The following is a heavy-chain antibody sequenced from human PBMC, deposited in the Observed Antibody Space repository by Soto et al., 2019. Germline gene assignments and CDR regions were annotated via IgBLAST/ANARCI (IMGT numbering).Heavy chain of an antibody. Sequence: GGSLRLSCAASGFTFSSYWMSWVRQAPGKGLEWVSNIKQVGSEKYYVDSVKGRFTISRDNAKNSLYRQMNSLRAEDTAVYYCARDRYSSGWYLDYWGQGTLVTVSS. CDR3: ARDRYSSGWYLDY. CDR2: IKQVGSEK. J-gene: IGHJ4*02. CDR1: GFTFSSYW. V-gene: IGHV3-7*01. D-gene: IGHD6-19*01.